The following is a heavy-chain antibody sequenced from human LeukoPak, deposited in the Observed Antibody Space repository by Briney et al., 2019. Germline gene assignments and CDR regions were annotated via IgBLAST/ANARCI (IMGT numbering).Heavy chain of an antibody. D-gene: IGHD3-22*01. CDR3: AKDHPFYYDSSSHNS. CDR2: ISGSGGST. CDR1: GFTFSSYA. J-gene: IGHJ5*02. V-gene: IGHV3-23*01. Sequence: GGSLRLSCAASGFTFSSYAMSWVRQAPGKGQEWVSAISGSGGSTYYADSVKGRFTISRDNSKNTLYLQMNSLRAEDTAVYYCAKDHPFYYDSSSHNSWGQGTLVTVSS.